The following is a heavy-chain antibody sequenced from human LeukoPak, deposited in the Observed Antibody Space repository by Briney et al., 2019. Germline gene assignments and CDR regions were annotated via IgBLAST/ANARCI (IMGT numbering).Heavy chain of an antibody. Sequence: GGSLRLSCAASGFTFSSYAMTWVRQAPGKGLEWVSSINNGGTDTYYEDSVKGRFTISRDNSKNALFLHINSLSVEDTAVYYCAAAVNTGRAEHYWGQGTLVTVSS. CDR1: GFTFSSYA. J-gene: IGHJ4*02. V-gene: IGHV3-23*01. CDR2: INNGGTDT. D-gene: IGHD4-17*01. CDR3: AAAVNTGRAEHY.